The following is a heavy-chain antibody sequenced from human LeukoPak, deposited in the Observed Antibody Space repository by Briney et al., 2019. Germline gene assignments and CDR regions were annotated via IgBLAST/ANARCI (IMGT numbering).Heavy chain of an antibody. V-gene: IGHV3-74*01. CDR2: ISPGGKDT. CDR1: GFTFSNYW. J-gene: IGHJ4*02. Sequence: GGSLRLSCAASGFTFSNYWIYWVRQVPGKGLVWVSRISPGGKDTSHADSVKGRFTISRDNAKNTLYLQMNSLRVEDTAVYYCATYNWEYEADYWGQGTLVTVSS. CDR3: ATYNWEYEADY. D-gene: IGHD1-20*01.